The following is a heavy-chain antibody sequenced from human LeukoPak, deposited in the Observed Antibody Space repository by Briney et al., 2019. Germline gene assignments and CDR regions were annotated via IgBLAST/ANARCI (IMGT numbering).Heavy chain of an antibody. CDR1: GYTFTSYY. CDR2: INPSGGST. D-gene: IGHD3-10*01. V-gene: IGHV1-46*01. Sequence: EASVKVSCKASGYTFTSYYMHWVRQAPGQGLEWMGIINPSGGSTSYAQKFQGRVTMTRDTSTSTVYMELSSLRSEDTAVYYCARDITMVRGVSVQGAFDIWGQGTMVTVSS. CDR3: ARDITMVRGVSVQGAFDI. J-gene: IGHJ3*02.